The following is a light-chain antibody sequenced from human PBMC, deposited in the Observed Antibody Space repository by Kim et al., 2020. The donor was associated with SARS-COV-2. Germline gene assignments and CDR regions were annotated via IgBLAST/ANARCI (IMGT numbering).Light chain of an antibody. Sequence: EIVMTQSPATLSVSPGERATLSCRASQSVSSNLAWYQQKPGQAPRLLIYGASTRATGIPARFSGSGSGTEFTLTISSLQSEDFAVYYCQQYNNWPQPYTFGQGTKLEI. J-gene: IGKJ2*01. V-gene: IGKV3-15*01. CDR1: QSVSSN. CDR3: QQYNNWPQPYT. CDR2: GAS.